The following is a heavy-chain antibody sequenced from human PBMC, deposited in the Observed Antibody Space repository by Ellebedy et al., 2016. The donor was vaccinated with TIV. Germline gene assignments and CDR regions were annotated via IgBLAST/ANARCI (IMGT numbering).Heavy chain of an antibody. Sequence: AASVKVSCKAYGYTFTGYYIHWVRQAPGQGLEWMGWLNVASTDTNYAQRFRDRVTMTRDTSISTAYMDLSRLTSDDTAVYYCARSVMKVVTAAPLGYWGQGTLVTVSS. CDR1: GYTFTGYY. D-gene: IGHD3-22*01. CDR3: ARSVMKVVTAAPLGY. CDR2: LNVASTDT. V-gene: IGHV1-2*02. J-gene: IGHJ4*02.